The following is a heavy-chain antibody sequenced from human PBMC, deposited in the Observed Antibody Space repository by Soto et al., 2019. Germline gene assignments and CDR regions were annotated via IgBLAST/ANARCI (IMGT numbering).Heavy chain of an antibody. J-gene: IGHJ6*02. CDR2: IIPIFGTA. Sequence: ASVKVSCKASGGTFSSYAISWVRQAPGQGLEWMGGIIPIFGTANYAQKFQGRVTITADESTSTAYMELSSLRSEDTAVHYCATTGGSYYTQHLYGMDVWGQGTTVTVSS. D-gene: IGHD3-10*01. CDR3: ATTGGSYYTQHLYGMDV. CDR1: GGTFSSYA. V-gene: IGHV1-69*13.